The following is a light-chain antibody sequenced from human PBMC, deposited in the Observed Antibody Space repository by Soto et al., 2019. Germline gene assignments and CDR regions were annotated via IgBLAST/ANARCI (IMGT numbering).Light chain of an antibody. CDR2: AAS. J-gene: IGKJ1*01. CDR3: QQYNSYSGT. V-gene: IGKV1-9*01. CDR1: QGISSY. Sequence: DIQMTQSPSTLSASVGDRVTITCRASQGISSYLAWYQQKPGKAPKLLIYAASTLQSGVPSRFSGSGSGTEFTLTISSLQPEDFATYYCQQYNSYSGTFGQGTKVDIK.